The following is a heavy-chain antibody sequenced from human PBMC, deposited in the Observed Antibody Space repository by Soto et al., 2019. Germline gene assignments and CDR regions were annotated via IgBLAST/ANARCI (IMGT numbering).Heavy chain of an antibody. J-gene: IGHJ4*02. V-gene: IGHV3-30*18. CDR2: ISYDGSNK. CDR3: AKPRQITALLLYYFDY. Sequence: QVQLVESGGGVVQPGRSLRLSCAASGFTFSSYGMHWVRQAPCKWLEWVAVISYDGSNKYYADSVKGRFTISRDNSKNTLYLQMNSLRAEDTAVYYCAKPRQITALLLYYFDYWGQGTLVTVSS. D-gene: IGHD2-15*01. CDR1: GFTFSSYG.